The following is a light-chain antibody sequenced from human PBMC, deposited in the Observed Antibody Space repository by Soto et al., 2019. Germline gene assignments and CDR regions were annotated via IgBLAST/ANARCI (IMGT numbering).Light chain of an antibody. J-gene: IGKJ2*01. CDR2: GAS. Sequence: EIVMTQSPATLSVSPGERATLSCRASQSVSSNLAWYQQKPGQAPRLLIYGASSRATGIPDRISGSGSGTDFTLTISRLEPEDFAVYYCQQYGSSPPYTFGQGTKLEIK. V-gene: IGKV3-20*01. CDR3: QQYGSSPPYT. CDR1: QSVSSN.